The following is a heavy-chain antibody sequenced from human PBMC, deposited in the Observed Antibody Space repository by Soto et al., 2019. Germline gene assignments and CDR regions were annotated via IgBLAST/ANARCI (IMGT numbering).Heavy chain of an antibody. V-gene: IGHV1-3*01. D-gene: IGHD6-19*01. CDR1: GYTFTNYG. Sequence: ASVKVSGKASGYTFTNYGVHWVRQAPGQRLEWMAWINAGNGNTQYSQKFQGRVTITRDTSATTAYLDLSSLRSEDTAVYYCARSGYSSGWSHRYFDLSGRGTLVTVSA. CDR3: ARSGYSSGWSHRYFDL. CDR2: INAGNGNT. J-gene: IGHJ2*01.